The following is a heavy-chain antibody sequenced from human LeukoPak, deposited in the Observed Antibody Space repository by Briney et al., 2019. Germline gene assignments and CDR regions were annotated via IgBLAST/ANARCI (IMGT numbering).Heavy chain of an antibody. Sequence: SETLSLTCTISGGSVSNYYWSWIRQSPGKGLEWIGYIYYTETSYNPSLKSRVTISADTSKNQFSLKLYSVTAADTAVYYCATRKLGNDYWGQGTLVTVSS. V-gene: IGHV4-59*02. CDR1: GGSVSNYY. CDR2: IYYTET. D-gene: IGHD7-27*01. CDR3: ATRKLGNDY. J-gene: IGHJ4*02.